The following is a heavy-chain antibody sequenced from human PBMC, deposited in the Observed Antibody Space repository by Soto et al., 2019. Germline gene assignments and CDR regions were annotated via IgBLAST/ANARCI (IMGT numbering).Heavy chain of an antibody. CDR2: IYYSGST. J-gene: IGHJ4*02. CDR1: GGSVSSGSYY. Sequence: QVQLQESGPGLVKPSETLSLTCTVSGGSVSSGSYYWSWIRQPPGKGLEWIGYIYYSGSTNYNPSLKSRVTMSVETSKNHFSPKLSSVTPGDTAVYFCARRLAYDRSGSVGLDYWGQGTLVSVYS. CDR3: ARRLAYDRSGSVGLDY. V-gene: IGHV4-61*03. D-gene: IGHD3-22*01.